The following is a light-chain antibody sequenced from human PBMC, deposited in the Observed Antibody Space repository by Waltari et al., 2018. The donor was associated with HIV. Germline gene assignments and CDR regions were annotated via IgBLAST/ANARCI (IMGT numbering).Light chain of an antibody. Sequence: SYELTQSPSVSVSPGQTVSITCSGDKLGDKYASWYQQKPGQSPVLIIYQDTKRPSGIPERFSGSNSGNTVTLTISGTQAMDEADYYCQTWDSSTVVFGGGTRLTVL. CDR3: QTWDSSTVV. V-gene: IGLV3-1*01. CDR2: QDT. CDR1: KLGDKY. J-gene: IGLJ2*01.